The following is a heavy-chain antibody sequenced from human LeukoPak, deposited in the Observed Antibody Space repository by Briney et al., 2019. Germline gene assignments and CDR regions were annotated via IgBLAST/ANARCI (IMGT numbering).Heavy chain of an antibody. CDR2: IKSKTDGGTT. CDR3: TTVSRIVVVPAAFAAYYYYMDV. J-gene: IGHJ6*03. D-gene: IGHD2-2*01. V-gene: IGHV3-15*01. CDR1: GFTFSNAW. Sequence: GGSLRLSCAASGFTFSNAWMSWVRQAPGKGLEWVGRIKSKTDGGTTDYAAPVKGRFPISRDDSKNTLYLQMNSLKTEDTAVYYCTTVSRIVVVPAAFAAYYYYMDVWGKGTTVTVSS.